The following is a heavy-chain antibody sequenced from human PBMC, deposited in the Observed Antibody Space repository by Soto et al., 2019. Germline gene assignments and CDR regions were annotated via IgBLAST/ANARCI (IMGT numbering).Heavy chain of an antibody. V-gene: IGHV4-59*01. CDR3: ARARGYYYVESYYYGMDV. Sequence: SETLSLTCTVSGGSISSYYWSWIRQPPGKGLEWIGYIYYSGSTNYNPSLKSRVTISVDTSKNQFSLKLSSVTAADTAVYYCARARGYYYVESYYYGMDVWGQGTTVTVSS. CDR1: GGSISSYY. J-gene: IGHJ6*02. D-gene: IGHD3-22*01. CDR2: IYYSGST.